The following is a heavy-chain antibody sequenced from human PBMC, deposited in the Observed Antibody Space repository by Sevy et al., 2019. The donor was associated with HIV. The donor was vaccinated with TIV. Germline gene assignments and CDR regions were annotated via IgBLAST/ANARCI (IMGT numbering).Heavy chain of an antibody. D-gene: IGHD3-10*01. CDR3: KCYGSGSYYNEGL. CDR2: ISGSGGST. CDR1: GFTFSSYA. Sequence: GGSLRLSCAASGFTFSSYAMSWVRQAPGKGLEWVSAISGSGGSTYYADSVKGRFTISRDNSKNMVYLQMNSLRAEDTAVYYCKCYGSGSYYNEGLWGQGTLVTVSS. V-gene: IGHV3-23*01. J-gene: IGHJ4*02.